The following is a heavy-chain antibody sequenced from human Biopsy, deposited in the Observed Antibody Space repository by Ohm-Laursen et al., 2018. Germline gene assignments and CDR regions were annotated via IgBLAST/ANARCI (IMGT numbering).Heavy chain of an antibody. V-gene: IGHV1-69*04. Sequence: SVKVSCNASGGTFSSYVVSWVRQAPGQGLEWVGRIVPILGHLNYAQRFQGRVSITADKSTTYVYMELSRLTSGDTAVYYCAADADGYYTEFDYWGPGTLVTVSS. CDR1: GGTFSSYV. J-gene: IGHJ4*02. CDR2: IVPILGHL. D-gene: IGHD3-3*01. CDR3: AADADGYYTEFDY.